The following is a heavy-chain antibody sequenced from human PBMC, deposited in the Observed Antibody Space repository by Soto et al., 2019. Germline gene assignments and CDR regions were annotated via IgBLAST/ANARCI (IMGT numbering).Heavy chain of an antibody. CDR2: IVPLFGTS. CDR3: NRGSEYDFWSGYL. V-gene: IGHV1-69*06. J-gene: IGHJ4*02. CDR1: GGTSTRYA. D-gene: IGHD3-3*01. Sequence: QERLVQSGAEVRKPGSSVKVSCKVTGGTSTRYAINWVRQAPGQGLEWMGGIVPLFGTSKYAQKFQGRVTITADTSTDIAYMELRSLRSEDTAVYYCNRGSEYDFWSGYLWGQGTLVAVSS.